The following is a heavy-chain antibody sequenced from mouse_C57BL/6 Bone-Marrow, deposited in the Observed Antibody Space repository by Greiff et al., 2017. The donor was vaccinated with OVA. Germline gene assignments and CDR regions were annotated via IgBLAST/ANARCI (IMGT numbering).Heavy chain of an antibody. CDR1: GYAFTNYL. CDR3: ALYYYGSSRFAY. J-gene: IGHJ3*01. Sequence: QVQLQQSGAELVRPGTSVKVSCKASGYAFTNYLIEWVKQRPGQGLEWIGVINSGSGGTNYNEKFKGKGTLTEDKSSSTAYMQLSSLTSEDSAVYFCALYYYGSSRFAYWGQGTLVTVSA. D-gene: IGHD1-1*01. V-gene: IGHV1-54*01. CDR2: INSGSGGT.